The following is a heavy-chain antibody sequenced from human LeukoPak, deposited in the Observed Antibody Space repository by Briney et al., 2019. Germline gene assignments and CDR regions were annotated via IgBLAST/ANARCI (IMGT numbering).Heavy chain of an antibody. CDR3: AKGRGGARPDAFDI. CDR2: ITSSGSYI. J-gene: IGHJ3*02. Sequence: GGSLRLSCAASAFSFSNYNMNWVRQAPGKGLEWVSSITSSGSYIYYADSVKGRFTISRDNAKNSLYLQLNSLRAEDTAVYYCAKGRGGARPDAFDIWGQGTMVTVSS. CDR1: AFSFSNYN. D-gene: IGHD3-10*01. V-gene: IGHV3-21*01.